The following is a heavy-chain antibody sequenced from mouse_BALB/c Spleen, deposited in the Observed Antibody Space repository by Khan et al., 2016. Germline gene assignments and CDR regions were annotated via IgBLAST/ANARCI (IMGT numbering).Heavy chain of an antibody. D-gene: IGHD2-2*01. J-gene: IGHJ4*01. CDR3: ARWLDAMDY. V-gene: IGHV3-2*02. Sequence: EGQRQESGPGLVKPSQSLSLTCTVTGYSITSDYAWNWIRQFPGNKLEWMGYITYSGTTTYNPSLKSRISITRDTSKNQFFLQLNSVTTEDTATDYCARWLDAMDYWGQGTSVTVSS. CDR2: ITYSGTT. CDR1: GYSITSDYA.